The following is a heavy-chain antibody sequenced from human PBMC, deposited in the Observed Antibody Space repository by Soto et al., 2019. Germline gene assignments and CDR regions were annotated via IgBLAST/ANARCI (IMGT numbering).Heavy chain of an antibody. V-gene: IGHV1-69*04. J-gene: IGHJ3*02. CDR3: AREDSSGWYRGAFDI. Sequence: SVKVSCKASGGTFSSYTISWVRQAPGQGLEWMGRIIPILGIANYAQKFQGRVTITADKSTSTAYMELSSLRSEDTAVYYCAREDSSGWYRGAFDIWGQGTMVTVSS. CDR1: GGTFSSYT. CDR2: IIPILGIA. D-gene: IGHD6-19*01.